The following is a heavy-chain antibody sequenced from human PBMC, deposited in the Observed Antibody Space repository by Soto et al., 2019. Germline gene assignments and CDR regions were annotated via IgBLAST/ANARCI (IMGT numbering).Heavy chain of an antibody. CDR3: ANDGREYSQEHFDY. Sequence: EVQLLESGGGLVQPGVSLTLSCAASGFTFSVYAMSWVRQAPGKGLEWVSAIAKSGGRTYYADSVKGPCTISRDTTKKTLYLQTNSLRADDTAVYHCANDGREYSQEHFDYWGQGTLVTVSS. J-gene: IGHJ4*02. D-gene: IGHD5-18*01. CDR1: GFTFSVYA. V-gene: IGHV3-23*01. CDR2: IAKSGGRT.